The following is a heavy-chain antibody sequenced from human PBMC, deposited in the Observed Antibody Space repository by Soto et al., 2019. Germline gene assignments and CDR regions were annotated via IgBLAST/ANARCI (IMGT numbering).Heavy chain of an antibody. CDR3: AREEPPPDYGGNSGVGLPRWYYYYGMDV. D-gene: IGHD4-17*01. CDR1: GFTFSSYG. CDR2: IWYDGSNK. J-gene: IGHJ6*02. V-gene: IGHV3-33*01. Sequence: AGGSLRLSCAASGFTFSSYGMHWVRQAPGKGLEWVAVIWYDGSNKYYADSVKGRFTISRDNSKNTLYLQMNSLRAEDTAVYYCAREEPPPDYGGNSGVGLPRWYYYYGMDVWGQGTTVTVSS.